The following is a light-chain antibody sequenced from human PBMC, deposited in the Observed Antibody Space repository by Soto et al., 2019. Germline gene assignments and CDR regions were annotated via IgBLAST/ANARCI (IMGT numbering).Light chain of an antibody. Sequence: DIQMTQSPSSLSASVRDRVTITCRASQGISNYLAWYQQKPGKVPKLLIYAASTLQSGVPSRFSVSGSGTDFTLTIISLQPEYVATYYCQKYDSAPWTFGQGTKVEIK. CDR3: QKYDSAPWT. CDR1: QGISNY. J-gene: IGKJ1*01. CDR2: AAS. V-gene: IGKV1-27*01.